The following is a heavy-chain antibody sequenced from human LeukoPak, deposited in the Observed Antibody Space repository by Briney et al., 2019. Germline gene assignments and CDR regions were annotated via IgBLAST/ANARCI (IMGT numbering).Heavy chain of an antibody. J-gene: IGHJ4*02. D-gene: IGHD1-14*01. CDR3: ARGGWTTGMDY. Sequence: ASVKVSCKASGYTFTGYYMHWVRQAPGQGLEWMGWISGYNGNTNNAQKFQGRVTMTTDASTRTAHMEVRGLRSDDTAVYYCARGGWTTGMDYWGQGTLVTVSS. CDR1: GYTFTGYY. CDR2: ISGYNGNT. V-gene: IGHV1-18*04.